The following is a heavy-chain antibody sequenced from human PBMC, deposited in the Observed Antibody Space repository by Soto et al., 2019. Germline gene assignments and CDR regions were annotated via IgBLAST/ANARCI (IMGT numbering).Heavy chain of an antibody. J-gene: IGHJ6*02. CDR2: IYYTGGT. V-gene: IGHV4-59*01. D-gene: IGHD2-15*01. CDR3: ARVLRGVVVVDAREMDV. Sequence: QVQLQESGPGLVKPSETLSLTCSVSGGSISSDYWSWIRQPPGKGLEWIGYIYYTGGTNYNPSLKSRVTISVDTSKNQFYLNLRSVTAADTAVYYCARVLRGVVVVDAREMDVWGQRTTVTVSS. CDR1: GGSISSDY.